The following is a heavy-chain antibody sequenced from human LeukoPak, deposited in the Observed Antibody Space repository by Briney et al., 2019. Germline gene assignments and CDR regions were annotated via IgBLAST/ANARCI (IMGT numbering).Heavy chain of an antibody. CDR2: ITSNGKSV. Sequence: GGSLRLSCAASGFTFSDYYMGWIRQAPGKGLEWVSYITSNGKSVYYAASVKGRFTISRDNAKNSLYLQVNSLTAEDAAVYYCARAGVDTSGYYYQGFDYWGQGTLVTVSS. CDR1: GFTFSDYY. J-gene: IGHJ4*02. CDR3: ARAGVDTSGYYYQGFDY. D-gene: IGHD3-3*01. V-gene: IGHV3-11*04.